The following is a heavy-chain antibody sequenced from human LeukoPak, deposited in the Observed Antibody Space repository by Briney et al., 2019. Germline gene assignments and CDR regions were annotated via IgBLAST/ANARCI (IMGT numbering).Heavy chain of an antibody. D-gene: IGHD6-13*01. CDR2: IYYSGST. CDR1: GGSISSYY. J-gene: IGHJ4*02. V-gene: IGHV4-59*01. CDR3: ARVYSWYGDI. Sequence: PSETLSLTCTVSGGSISSYYWSWIRQPPGKGLEWIGYIYYSGSTSYNPSLKSRVTISVDTSKNQFSLKLSSVTAADTAVYYCARVYSWYGDIWGQGTLVTVSS.